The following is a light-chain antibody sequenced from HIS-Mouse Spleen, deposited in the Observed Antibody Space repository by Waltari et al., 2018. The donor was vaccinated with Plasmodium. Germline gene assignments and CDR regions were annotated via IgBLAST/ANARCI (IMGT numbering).Light chain of an antibody. J-gene: IGLJ3*02. CDR2: EES. Sequence: SYELTQPPSVSVSPGQTARITCSGDALPKKYAYWYQQKSGQAPVLVFNEESKRPSGILDRFSGSSSGTMATLTISGAQVEDEADYYCYSTDSSGNHRVFGGGTKLTVL. CDR1: ALPKKY. CDR3: YSTDSSGNHRV. V-gene: IGLV3-10*01.